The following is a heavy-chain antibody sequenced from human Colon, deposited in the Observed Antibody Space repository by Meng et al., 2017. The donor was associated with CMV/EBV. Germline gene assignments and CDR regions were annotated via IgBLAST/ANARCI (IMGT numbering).Heavy chain of an antibody. J-gene: IGHJ4*02. Sequence: SETLSLTCTVSGYSISSGYYWGWIRQPPGKGLEWIASIYHSGSTYYNPSLKSRVTISVDTSKNQFSLKLSSVTAADTAVYYCARDPLRFLEWFPDYFDYWGQGTLVTVSS. V-gene: IGHV4-38-2*02. CDR3: ARDPLRFLEWFPDYFDY. CDR2: IYHSGST. CDR1: GYSISSGYY. D-gene: IGHD3-3*01.